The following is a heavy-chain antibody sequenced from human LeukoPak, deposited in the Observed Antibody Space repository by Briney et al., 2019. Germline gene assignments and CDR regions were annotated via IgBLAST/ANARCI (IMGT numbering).Heavy chain of an antibody. CDR1: GFIFSDYA. CDR2: MSYDGRNE. J-gene: IGHJ4*02. D-gene: IGHD3-3*02. V-gene: IGHV3-30*09. Sequence: PGGSLRLSCAASGFIFSDYAMHWVRQSPGKGLEWVAFMSYDGRNEYYADSVKGRFAISRDNYKNTLHLQMNRLRPGDTAVYYCAREEGPYYHPSSPFDYWGLGTLVTVSS. CDR3: AREEGPYYHPSSPFDY.